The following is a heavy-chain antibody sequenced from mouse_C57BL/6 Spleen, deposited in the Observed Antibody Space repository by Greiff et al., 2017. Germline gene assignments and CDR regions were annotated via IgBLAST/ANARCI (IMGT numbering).Heavy chain of an antibody. D-gene: IGHD1-1*01. CDR2: IRSKSNNYAT. J-gene: IGHJ4*01. V-gene: IGHV10-1*01. Sequence: DVHLVESGGGLVQPKGSLKLSCAASGFSFNTYAMNWVRQAPGKGLEWVARIRSKSNNYATYYADSVKDRFTISRDDSESMLYLQMNNLKTEDTAMYYCVRHGGVDYAMDYWGQGTSVTVSS. CDR1: GFSFNTYA. CDR3: VRHGGVDYAMDY.